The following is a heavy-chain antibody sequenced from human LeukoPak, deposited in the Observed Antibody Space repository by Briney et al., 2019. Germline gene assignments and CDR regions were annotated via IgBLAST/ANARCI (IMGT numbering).Heavy chain of an antibody. CDR1: GLTVSSNY. CDR2: IYSGGST. D-gene: IGHD2-2*01. CDR3: ASQLFPNGMDV. V-gene: IGHV3-53*01. Sequence: PGGSLRLSCAASGLTVSSNYMSWVRQAPGKGLECVTVIYSGGSTYYADSVKGRFTISRDNCKNTLYLQMNSLRAEDTAMYYCASQLFPNGMDVWGQGTTVTVSS. J-gene: IGHJ6*02.